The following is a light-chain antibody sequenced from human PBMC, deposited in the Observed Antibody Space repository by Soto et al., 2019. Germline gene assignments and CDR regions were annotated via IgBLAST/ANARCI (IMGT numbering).Light chain of an antibody. CDR2: GAS. CDR1: QSVTTNY. CDR3: QEYGSSPVT. J-gene: IGKJ5*01. Sequence: EIVLTQSPGSLSLSPGERATLSCRASQSVTTNYLDWYQQKPGQAPRLLIYGASSGATCIPDRFSGSGSGTDFTLTXSRLEXEEFAVYYCQEYGSSPVTFGQGTRLDIK. V-gene: IGKV3-20*01.